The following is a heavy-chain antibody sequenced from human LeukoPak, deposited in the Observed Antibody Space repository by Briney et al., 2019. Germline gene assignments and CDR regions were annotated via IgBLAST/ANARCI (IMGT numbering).Heavy chain of an antibody. CDR3: AKDLLSYYDSSGYALGFDY. CDR1: GFTFSSYG. J-gene: IGHJ4*02. Sequence: PGGSLRLSCAASGFTFSSYGMHWVRQAPGKGLEWVAFIRYDKNNKYYADSVKGRFTISRDNSKNTLYLQMNSLRAEDTAVYYCAKDLLSYYDSSGYALGFDYWGQGTLATVSS. CDR2: IRYDKNNK. D-gene: IGHD3-22*01. V-gene: IGHV3-30*02.